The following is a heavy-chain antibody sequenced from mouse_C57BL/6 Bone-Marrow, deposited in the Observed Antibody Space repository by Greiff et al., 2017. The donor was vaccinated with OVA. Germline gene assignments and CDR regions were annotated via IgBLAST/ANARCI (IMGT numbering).Heavy chain of an antibody. J-gene: IGHJ1*03. CDR2: IFPGSGST. CDR1: GYTFTDYY. D-gene: IGHD1-1*01. Sequence: QVQLQQSGPELVKPGASVKISRKASGYTFTDYYINWVKQRPGQGLEWIGWIFPGSGSTYYNEKFKGKATLTVDKSSSTAYMLLSSLTSEDSAVYFCARMGDYYGSSYGYFDVWGTGTTVTVSS. V-gene: IGHV1-75*01. CDR3: ARMGDYYGSSYGYFDV.